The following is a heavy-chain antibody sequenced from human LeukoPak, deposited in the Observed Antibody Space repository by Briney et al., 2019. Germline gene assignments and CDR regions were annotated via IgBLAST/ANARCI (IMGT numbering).Heavy chain of an antibody. CDR3: ARREGTASLTYYYDSSGYCGNDY. CDR2: MNPNRGNT. D-gene: IGHD3-22*01. J-gene: IGHJ4*02. Sequence: ASVKVSCKASGYTFTSYDINRVRQAPGQGLEWMGWMNPNRGNTGHAQKFQRRVTMTRNTSISTAYMELSSLRSEDTAVYYCARREGTASLTYYYDSSGYCGNDYWGQGTLVTVSS. V-gene: IGHV1-8*01. CDR1: GYTFTSYD.